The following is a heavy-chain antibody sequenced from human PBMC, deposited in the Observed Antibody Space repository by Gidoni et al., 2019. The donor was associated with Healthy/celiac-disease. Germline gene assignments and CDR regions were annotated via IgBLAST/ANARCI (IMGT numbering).Heavy chain of an antibody. Sequence: EVQLVESGGGLVQPGRSLRLSCAASGFTFDDYAMHWVRQAPGKGLEWVSGISWNSGSIGYADSVKGRFTISRDNAKNSLYLQMNSLRAEDTALYYCANLAVAGSAIDYWGQGTLVTVSS. CDR2: ISWNSGSI. CDR3: ANLAVAGSAIDY. CDR1: GFTFDDYA. V-gene: IGHV3-9*01. D-gene: IGHD6-19*01. J-gene: IGHJ4*02.